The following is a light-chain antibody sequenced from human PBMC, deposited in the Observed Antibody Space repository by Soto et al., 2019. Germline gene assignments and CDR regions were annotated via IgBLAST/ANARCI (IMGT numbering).Light chain of an antibody. J-gene: IGLJ2*01. CDR2: GVR. CDR3: ASKTTSSTVL. Sequence: QSALTQPSSMSGSPGQSITISCTGTSSDIGAYEHVSWYQQRPGRAPKVLIYGVRIRPSEVSNRFSGSKSGDTASLTISGLQAEDEAVYYCASKTTSSTVLFGGGTKLTVL. CDR1: SSDIGAYEH. V-gene: IGLV2-14*03.